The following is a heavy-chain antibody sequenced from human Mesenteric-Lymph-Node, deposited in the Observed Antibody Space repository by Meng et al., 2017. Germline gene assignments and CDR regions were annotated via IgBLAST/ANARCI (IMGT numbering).Heavy chain of an antibody. Sequence: GSLRLSCTVSGGSISSYYWSWIRQPPGKGLEWIGYIYYSGSTNYNPSLKSRVTISVDTSKNQFSLKLSSVTAADTAVYYCARGTTMTRGYNFYYGMGVWGQGNTV. CDR2: IYYSGST. V-gene: IGHV4-59*01. D-gene: IGHD4-17*01. CDR1: GGSISSYY. CDR3: ARGTTMTRGYNFYYGMGV. J-gene: IGHJ6*01.